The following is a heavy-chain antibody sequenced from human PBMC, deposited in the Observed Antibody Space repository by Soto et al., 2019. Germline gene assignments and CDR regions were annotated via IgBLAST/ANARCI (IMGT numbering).Heavy chain of an antibody. Sequence: GGSLRLSCAVSGFICSSYDMSWVRQAPGKGLEWVSTILVGGSTHYEDSVKGRFTISRDTSKNTVYLQMNSLAAGDTAVYYCAKATATGGGAFEIYGQGTMVTVSS. D-gene: IGHD2-8*02. CDR1: GFICSSYD. CDR3: AKATATGGGAFEI. V-gene: IGHV3-23*01. J-gene: IGHJ3*02. CDR2: ILVGGST.